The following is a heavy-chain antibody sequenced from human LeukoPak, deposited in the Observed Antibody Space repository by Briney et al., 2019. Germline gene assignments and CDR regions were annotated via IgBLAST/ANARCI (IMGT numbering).Heavy chain of an antibody. Sequence: PGGSLRLSCAASGFTFSSYAMHWVRQAPGKGLEWVAVISYDGSNKYYADSVKGRFTISRDNSKNTLYLQMNSLRAEDTAVYYCARGPIVGATPYFDYWGQGTLVTVSS. J-gene: IGHJ4*02. CDR1: GFTFSSYA. CDR3: ARGPIVGATPYFDY. V-gene: IGHV3-30-3*01. D-gene: IGHD1-26*01. CDR2: ISYDGSNK.